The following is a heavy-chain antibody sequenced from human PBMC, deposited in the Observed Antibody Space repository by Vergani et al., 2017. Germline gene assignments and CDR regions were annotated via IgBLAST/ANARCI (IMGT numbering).Heavy chain of an antibody. CDR2: IIPILGIA. Sequence: QVQLVQSGAEVKKPGASVKVSCKASGYTFTSYGISWVRQAPGQGLEWMGRIIPILGIANYAQKFQGRVTITADKSTSTAYMELSSLRSEDTAVYYCARENIVVVPAAIPLDYWGQGTLVTVSS. D-gene: IGHD2-2*02. CDR3: ARENIVVVPAAIPLDY. V-gene: IGHV1-69*04. J-gene: IGHJ4*02. CDR1: GYTFTSYG.